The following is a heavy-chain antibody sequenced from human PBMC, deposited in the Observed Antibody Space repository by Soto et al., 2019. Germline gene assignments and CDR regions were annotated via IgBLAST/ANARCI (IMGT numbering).Heavy chain of an antibody. CDR3: ARFRTYYESSGFLY. Sequence: GGSLSLSCAASGFPFSRNWMHWVRQAPGKGLEWVSRINTDGTTTTYADSVKGRFVISRDNARNTLYLEMNSLSAEDTAVYYCARFRTYYESSGFLYWGQGTLVTVSS. CDR1: GFPFSRNW. J-gene: IGHJ4*02. D-gene: IGHD3-22*01. V-gene: IGHV3-74*01. CDR2: INTDGTTT.